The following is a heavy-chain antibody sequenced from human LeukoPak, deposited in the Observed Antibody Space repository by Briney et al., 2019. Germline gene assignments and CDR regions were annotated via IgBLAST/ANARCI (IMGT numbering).Heavy chain of an antibody. CDR3: ARGGGSGYDSGYYDY. Sequence: SQTLSLTCTVSGGCISSGGYYWSWIRQHPGKGLEWIGYIYYSGSTYYNPSLKSRVTITVDTSKNQFSLKLSSVTAADTAVYYCARGGGSGYDSGYYDYWGQGTLVTVSS. D-gene: IGHD5-12*01. CDR1: GGCISSGGYY. J-gene: IGHJ4*02. V-gene: IGHV4-31*03. CDR2: IYYSGST.